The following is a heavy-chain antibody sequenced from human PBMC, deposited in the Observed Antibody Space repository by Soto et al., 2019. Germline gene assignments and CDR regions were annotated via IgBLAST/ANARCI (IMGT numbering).Heavy chain of an antibody. CDR2: ISGSGGSP. Sequence: GGSLRLSCAASGFTFSSYAMSWVRQAPGKGLEWVSAISGSGGSPYYADSVKGRFTISRDNSKKTLYLQMNSLRAEDTAVYYCALRRESTWQQLGKYNWFYPWGQGTLVTVSS. CDR1: GFTFSSYA. CDR3: ALRRESTWQQLGKYNWFYP. V-gene: IGHV3-23*01. J-gene: IGHJ5*02. D-gene: IGHD6-13*01.